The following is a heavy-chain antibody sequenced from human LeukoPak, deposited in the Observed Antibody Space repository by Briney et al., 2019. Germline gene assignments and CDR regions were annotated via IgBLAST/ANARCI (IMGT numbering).Heavy chain of an antibody. Sequence: GGSLRLSCTTSGFTFATYSMSWVRQAPGQGLEWVASIFGSASKTYHADSVKGRFTVSRDNSKNTLYLQMNGLRVEDTALYYCVKDRVPDSGWSFDVWGRGTMVTVSA. D-gene: IGHD6-19*01. J-gene: IGHJ3*01. CDR2: IFGSASKT. CDR1: GFTFATYS. V-gene: IGHV3-23*01. CDR3: VKDRVPDSGWSFDV.